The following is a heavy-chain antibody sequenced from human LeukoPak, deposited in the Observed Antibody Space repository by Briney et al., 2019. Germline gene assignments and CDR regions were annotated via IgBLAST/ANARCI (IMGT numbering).Heavy chain of an antibody. CDR3: AKCGFGELLSYFDY. CDR1: GFTFSYYT. V-gene: IGHV3-30*18. J-gene: IGHJ4*02. D-gene: IGHD3-10*01. CDR2: ISYDGSNQ. Sequence: PGRSLRLSCAASGFTFSYYTMHWVRQAPGKGLEWVAVISYDGSNQYYADSVKGRFTISRDNSKNTLYLQMNSLRAEDTAVYYCAKCGFGELLSYFDYWGQGTLVTVSS.